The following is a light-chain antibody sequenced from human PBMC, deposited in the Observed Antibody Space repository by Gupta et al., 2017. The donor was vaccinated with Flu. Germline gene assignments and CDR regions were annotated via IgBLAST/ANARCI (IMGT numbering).Light chain of an antibody. CDR3: QQEGCSPRT. CDR1: QSVSSTY. CDR2: GAS. V-gene: IGKV3-20*01. J-gene: IGKJ1*01. Sequence: EIVLTQSPGTLSLSPGERATLSCRTSQSVSSTYLAWYQQKPGQAPRLLIFGASSRATGIPDRFSGSGSGTEFALTISRREPEDFAVYYCQQEGCSPRTFGQGTKVEIK.